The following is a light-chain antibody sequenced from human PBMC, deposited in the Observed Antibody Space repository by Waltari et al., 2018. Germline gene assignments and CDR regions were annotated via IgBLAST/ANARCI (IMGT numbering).Light chain of an antibody. V-gene: IGKV1-13*02. CDR1: QGISSA. Sequence: IQLTQSPSSLSASVGASVPITCRASQGISSALAWYQQKPGKPPKVLIYDASILESGVPLRFTGSGSGADFTLTIGSLQPDDFATYYCQQFNSYPWTFGQGTKVGIK. CDR3: QQFNSYPWT. J-gene: IGKJ1*01. CDR2: DAS.